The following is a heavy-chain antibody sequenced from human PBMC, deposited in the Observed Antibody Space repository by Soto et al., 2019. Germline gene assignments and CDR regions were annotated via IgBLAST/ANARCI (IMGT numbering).Heavy chain of an antibody. CDR2: ISSNVVTT. Sequence: EVQLLESGGGLVQPGGSLRLSCAASGFTFSSYAMSWVRQAPGKGLEWVSGISSNVVTTDNADSVKGRLTISRDKSKSTLYLQLNNLRAEHTAVYYCAYLHWSQLPTTLDYWGQGTLVTVSS. J-gene: IGHJ4*02. V-gene: IGHV3-23*01. D-gene: IGHD1-1*01. CDR3: AYLHWSQLPTTLDY. CDR1: GFTFSSYA.